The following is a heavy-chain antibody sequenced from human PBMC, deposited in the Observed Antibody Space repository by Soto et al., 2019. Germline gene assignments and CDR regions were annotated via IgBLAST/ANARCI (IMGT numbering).Heavy chain of an antibody. CDR3: ARGAGYCGGDCWNYYYYGMDV. Sequence: ASVKVSCKASGYTFTDYAIQWVRQAPGQRLEWMGWINAGNGNTRYSQKFQGRVTITRDTSASTAYMELSSLRSEDTAVYYCARGAGYCGGDCWNYYYYGMDVWGQGTTVTVSS. D-gene: IGHD2-21*02. CDR1: GYTFTDYA. V-gene: IGHV1-3*01. CDR2: INAGNGNT. J-gene: IGHJ6*02.